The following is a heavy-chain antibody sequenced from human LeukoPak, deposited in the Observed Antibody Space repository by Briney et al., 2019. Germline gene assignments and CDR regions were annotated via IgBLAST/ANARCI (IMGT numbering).Heavy chain of an antibody. Sequence: GGSLRLSCSASGFTFSNYWMTWVRQSPGKGLEWVAIIKHDGSDKYCVDSVKGRFTISRDNAKNSLYLQMSSLRAEDTAVYYCARGGHRQKEFWGQGTLVTVSA. CDR2: IKHDGSDK. D-gene: IGHD3-10*01. J-gene: IGHJ4*02. V-gene: IGHV3-7*01. CDR3: ARGGHRQKEF. CDR1: GFTFSNYW.